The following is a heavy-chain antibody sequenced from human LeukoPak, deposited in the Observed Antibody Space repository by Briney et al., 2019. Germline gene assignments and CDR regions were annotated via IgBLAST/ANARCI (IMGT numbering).Heavy chain of an antibody. V-gene: IGHV4-59*12. J-gene: IGHJ4*02. CDR2: IYYSGST. CDR3: AREVWSGYYRDY. D-gene: IGHD3-3*01. Sequence: PSETLSLTCTVSGGSISSYYWTWIRQPPGKGLEWIGYIYYSGSTNYNPSLKSRVTISVDTSKNQFSLKLSSVTAADTAVYYCAREVWSGYYRDYWGQGTLVTVSS. CDR1: GGSISSYY.